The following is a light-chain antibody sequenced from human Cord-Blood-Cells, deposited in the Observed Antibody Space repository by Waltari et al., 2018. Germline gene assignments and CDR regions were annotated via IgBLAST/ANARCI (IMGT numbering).Light chain of an antibody. CDR3: QQYYSTPLT. Sequence: DIVMTQSPDSLAVSLGERAPINCKSSQSVLYSSNNKNYLAWYPQKPGQPPKLLIYWASTREFGVPDRFSGSGSGTDFTLTISSLQAEDVAVYYCQQYYSTPLTFGGGTKVEIK. V-gene: IGKV4-1*01. J-gene: IGKJ4*01. CDR2: WAS. CDR1: QSVLYSSNNKNY.